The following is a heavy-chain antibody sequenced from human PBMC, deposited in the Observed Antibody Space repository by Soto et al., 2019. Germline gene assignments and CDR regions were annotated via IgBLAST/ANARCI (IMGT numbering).Heavy chain of an antibody. Sequence: EVQLVESGGGLVQPGGSLRLSCAASGFTFSSYSMNWVRQAPGKGLEWVSYISSSSSTIYYADSVKGRFTISRDNAKNSLYLQMNSLRDEDTAVYYCAGAYSSGWYRAEYFQHWGQGTLVTVSS. V-gene: IGHV3-48*02. J-gene: IGHJ1*01. D-gene: IGHD6-19*01. CDR1: GFTFSSYS. CDR2: ISSSSSTI. CDR3: AGAYSSGWYRAEYFQH.